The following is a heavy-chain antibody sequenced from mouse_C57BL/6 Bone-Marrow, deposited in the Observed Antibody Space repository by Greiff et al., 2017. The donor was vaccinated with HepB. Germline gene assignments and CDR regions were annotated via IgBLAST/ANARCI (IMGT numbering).Heavy chain of an antibody. CDR2: IDPSDSYT. V-gene: IGHV1-50*01. CDR3: ARSRYDYDGYYFDY. D-gene: IGHD2-4*01. Sequence: VQLQQSGAELVKPGASVKLSCKASGYTFTSYWMQWVKQRPGQGLEWIGEIDPSDSYTNYNQKFKGKATLTVDTSSSTAYMQLSSLTSEDSAVYYCARSRYDYDGYYFDYWGQGTTLTVSS. J-gene: IGHJ2*01. CDR1: GYTFTSYW.